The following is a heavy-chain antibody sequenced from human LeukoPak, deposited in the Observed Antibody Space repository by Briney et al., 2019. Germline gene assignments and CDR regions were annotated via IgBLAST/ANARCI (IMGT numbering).Heavy chain of an antibody. J-gene: IGHJ4*02. Sequence: PGGSLRLSCAVSGFTFSDYYMSWIRQAPGKGLEWVSAISNNGGYTYYADSVQGRFTISRDNSKSTLCLQMNSLRAEDTTVYYCAKQLGYCSDGSCYFPYWGQGTLVTVSS. CDR1: GFTFSDYY. CDR3: AKQLGYCSDGSCYFPY. CDR2: ISNNGGYT. D-gene: IGHD2-15*01. V-gene: IGHV3-23*01.